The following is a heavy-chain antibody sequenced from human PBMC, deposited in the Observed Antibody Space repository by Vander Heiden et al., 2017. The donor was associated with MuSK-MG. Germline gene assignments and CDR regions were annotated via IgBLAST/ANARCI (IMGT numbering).Heavy chain of an antibody. CDR3: AIRRRTGGWEPADY. V-gene: IGHV3-23*01. CDR1: GFTFSSYV. D-gene: IGHD1-26*01. J-gene: IGHJ4*02. Sequence: EVQLLESGGGLVHPGGSLRLSCAASGFTFSSYVMSWVRQAPGKGLEGGSAISGSGGRKYYEDAGKGRFTISRDNSKKTLYRQMKRMRAEETAVYYCAIRRRTGGWEPADYWGQGTMVTVYS. CDR2: ISGSGGRK.